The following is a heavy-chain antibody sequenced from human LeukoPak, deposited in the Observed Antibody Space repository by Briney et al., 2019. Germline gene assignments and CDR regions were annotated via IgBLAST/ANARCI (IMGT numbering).Heavy chain of an antibody. Sequence: TGGSLRLSCAASGFTFSSYAMHWVRQAPGKGLEWVAVISYDGSNKYYADSVKGRFTISRDNSKNTLYLQMNSLRAEDTAVYYCAREGLSSWYDFDYWGQGTLVTVSS. D-gene: IGHD6-13*01. CDR2: ISYDGSNK. CDR1: GFTFSSYA. CDR3: AREGLSSWYDFDY. V-gene: IGHV3-30-3*01. J-gene: IGHJ4*02.